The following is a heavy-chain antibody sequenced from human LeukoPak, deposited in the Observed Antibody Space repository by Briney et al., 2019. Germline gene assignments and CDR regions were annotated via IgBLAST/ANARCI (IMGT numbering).Heavy chain of an antibody. D-gene: IGHD3-22*01. Sequence: GGSLRLSCAASGFTFSSYAMSWVRQAPEKGLEWVSAISGSGGSTYYADSVKGRFTISRDNSKNTLYLQMNSLRAEDTAVYYCARASRSGYPPFDYWGQGTLVTVSS. CDR1: GFTFSSYA. CDR3: ARASRSGYPPFDY. V-gene: IGHV3-23*01. J-gene: IGHJ4*02. CDR2: ISGSGGST.